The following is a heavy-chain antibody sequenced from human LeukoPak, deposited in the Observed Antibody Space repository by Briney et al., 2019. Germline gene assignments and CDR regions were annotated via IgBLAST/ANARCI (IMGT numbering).Heavy chain of an antibody. J-gene: IGHJ4*02. V-gene: IGHV4-4*07. CDR1: GGSISSYY. D-gene: IGHD2-21*01. CDR3: ARVDLRAAYFDY. CDR2: IYSSGST. Sequence: SETLFLTCTVSGGSISSYYWSWIRQPAGKGLEWIGRIYSSGSTGYNPSLKSRVTMSVDTSKNQFSLKLSSVTAADTAVYYCARVDLRAAYFDYWGQGTLVTVSS.